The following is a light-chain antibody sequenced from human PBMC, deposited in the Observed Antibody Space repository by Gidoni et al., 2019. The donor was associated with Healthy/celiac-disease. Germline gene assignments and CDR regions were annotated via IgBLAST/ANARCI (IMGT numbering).Light chain of an antibody. J-gene: IGKJ3*01. CDR1: QSVSSSY. CDR2: GAS. CDR3: QQYGSSPRFT. Sequence: EIVLTQSPGTLSLSPGERATLSCRASQSVSSSYLAWYQQTPGQAPRLLIYGASSRATGIPDRFSASGSGTDFTLTISRLEPEDFAVYYCQQYGSSPRFTFGPGTKVDIK. V-gene: IGKV3-20*01.